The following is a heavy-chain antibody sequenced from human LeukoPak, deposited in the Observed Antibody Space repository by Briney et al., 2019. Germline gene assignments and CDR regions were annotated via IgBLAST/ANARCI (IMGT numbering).Heavy chain of an antibody. V-gene: IGHV3-7*03. CDR2: IKVDGSQK. Sequence: GGSLRLSCAASGFTFINYYMTWVRQAPGKGLEWVATIKVDGSQKHYVDSVRGRFTISRDNAKNSLFMQMNSLRAEDTAVYYCVRESYSYFDYWGQGILVTVSS. CDR1: GFTFINYY. D-gene: IGHD3-10*01. CDR3: VRESYSYFDY. J-gene: IGHJ4*02.